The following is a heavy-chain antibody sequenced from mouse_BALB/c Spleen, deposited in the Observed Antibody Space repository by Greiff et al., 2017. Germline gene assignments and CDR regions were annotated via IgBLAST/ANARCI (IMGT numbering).Heavy chain of an antibody. Sequence: QVQLQQSGAELVRPGASVTLSCQASGYTFTDYEMHWVKQTPVHGLEWIGAIDPETGGTAYNQKFKGKATLTADKSSSTAYMELRSLISEDSAVYYCTRGEATDYWGQGTTLTVSS. CDR3: TRGEATDY. CDR2: IDPETGGT. V-gene: IGHV1-15*01. D-gene: IGHD1-1*01. CDR1: GYTFTDYE. J-gene: IGHJ2*01.